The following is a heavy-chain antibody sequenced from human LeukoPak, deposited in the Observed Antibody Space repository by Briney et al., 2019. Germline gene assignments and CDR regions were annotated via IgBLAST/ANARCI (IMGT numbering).Heavy chain of an antibody. D-gene: IGHD6-19*01. Sequence: SETLSLTCAVYGVSFSGYYWSWIRQPPGKGLEWIGEINHSGSTNYNPSLKSRVTISVDTSKNQFSLKLSSVTAADTAVYYCARGSSAVAGREGDAFDIWGQGTMVTVSS. V-gene: IGHV4-34*01. CDR2: INHSGST. CDR1: GVSFSGYY. CDR3: ARGSSAVAGREGDAFDI. J-gene: IGHJ3*02.